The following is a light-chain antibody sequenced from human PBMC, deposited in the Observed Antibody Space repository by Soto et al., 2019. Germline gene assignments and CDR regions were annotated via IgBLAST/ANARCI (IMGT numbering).Light chain of an antibody. V-gene: IGKV1-39*01. CDR3: QQFYYSPHT. Sequence: IQMTQSPSSLSASVGDGVTLTCRASHTIASYLNWYQQKPGQVPEVLIYGAYRLHVGVPSRFTGSGYGTDFTLTINNLQPEDFAIDYCQQFYYSPHTFGQRTKVEVK. CDR1: HTIASY. CDR2: GAY. J-gene: IGKJ2*01.